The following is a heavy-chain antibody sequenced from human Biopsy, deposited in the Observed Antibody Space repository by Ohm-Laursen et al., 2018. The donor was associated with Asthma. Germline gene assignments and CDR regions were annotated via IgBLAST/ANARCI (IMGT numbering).Heavy chain of an antibody. Sequence: SLRLSCTASGFTFDDYAMHWVRQAPGKGLEWVSGVSWNSGSIDYADPVKGRFTIPRDNAKNSLYLQMNSLRGADTALYYCVKDIRLQLWGFDSWGQGTLVTVSS. D-gene: IGHD6-13*01. CDR3: VKDIRLQLWGFDS. J-gene: IGHJ4*02. CDR1: GFTFDDYA. V-gene: IGHV3-9*01. CDR2: VSWNSGSI.